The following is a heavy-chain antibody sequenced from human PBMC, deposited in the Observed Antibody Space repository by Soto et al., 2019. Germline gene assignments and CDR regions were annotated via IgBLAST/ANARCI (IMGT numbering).Heavy chain of an antibody. Sequence: GSLRLSCAASGFTFSSYGMHWVRQAPGKGLEWVAVIWYDGSNKYYADSVKGRFTISRDNSKNTLYLQMNSLRAEDTAVYYCLLGYCSGGSCRTYYYVMVVWGEGITVTVYS. V-gene: IGHV3-33*01. D-gene: IGHD2-15*01. CDR3: LLGYCSGGSCRTYYYVMVV. CDR2: IWYDGSNK. J-gene: IGHJ6*04. CDR1: GFTFSSYG.